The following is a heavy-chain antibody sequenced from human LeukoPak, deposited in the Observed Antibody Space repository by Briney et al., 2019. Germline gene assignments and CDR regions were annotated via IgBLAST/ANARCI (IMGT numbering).Heavy chain of an antibody. D-gene: IGHD6-13*01. CDR2: TYYRSKWYN. V-gene: IGHV6-1*01. J-gene: IGHJ4*02. CDR3: ARGDGYSSSWYYFDY. Sequence: SQTLSLTCAISGDSVSSNSAAWNWIRQSPSRGLEWLGRTYYRSKWYNEYAVSVKSRISINPDTSKNQFSLELSSVTPEDTAVYYCARGDGYSSSWYYFDYWGQGTLVTVSS. CDR1: GDSVSSNSAA.